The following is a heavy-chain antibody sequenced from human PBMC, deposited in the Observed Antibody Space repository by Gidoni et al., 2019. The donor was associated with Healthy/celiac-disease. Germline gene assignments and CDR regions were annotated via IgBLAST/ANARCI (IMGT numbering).Heavy chain of an antibody. CDR1: GGSISSSSYY. Sequence: QLQLQESGPGLVKPSETLSLTCTVSGGSISSSSYYWGWIRQPPGKGLEWIGSIYYSGSTYYNPSLKSRVTISVDTSKNQFSLKLSSVTAADTAVYYCARHGDGGDRLGYSYGTFDYWGQGTLVTVSS. J-gene: IGHJ4*02. CDR2: IYYSGST. V-gene: IGHV4-39*01. D-gene: IGHD5-18*01. CDR3: ARHGDGGDRLGYSYGTFDY.